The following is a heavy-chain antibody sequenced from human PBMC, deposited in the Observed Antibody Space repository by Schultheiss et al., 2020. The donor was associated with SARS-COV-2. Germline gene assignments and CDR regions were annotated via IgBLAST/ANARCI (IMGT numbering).Heavy chain of an antibody. J-gene: IGHJ5*02. CDR2: ISGSGGST. Sequence: GESLKISCAASGFTFSSYAMSWVRQAPGKGLEWVSAISGSGGSTYYADSVKGRFTISRDNSKNTLYLQMNSLRAEDTAVYYCAKEIVPASNWFDPWGQGTLVTVSS. CDR1: GFTFSSYA. D-gene: IGHD2-2*01. CDR3: AKEIVPASNWFDP. V-gene: IGHV3-23*01.